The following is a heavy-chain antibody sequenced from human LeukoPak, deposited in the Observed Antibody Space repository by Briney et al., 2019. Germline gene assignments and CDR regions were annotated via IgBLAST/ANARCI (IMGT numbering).Heavy chain of an antibody. V-gene: IGHV3-21*01. CDR1: GFTFSSYS. Sequence: PGGSLRLSCAASGFTFSSYSINWVRQAPGKGLEWVSSISSSSSYIYYADSVKGRFTISRDNAKNSLYLQMNSLRAEDTAVYYCARGMTTVTTSDYWGQGTLVTVSS. CDR3: ARGMTTVTTSDY. CDR2: ISSSSSYI. D-gene: IGHD4-17*01. J-gene: IGHJ4*02.